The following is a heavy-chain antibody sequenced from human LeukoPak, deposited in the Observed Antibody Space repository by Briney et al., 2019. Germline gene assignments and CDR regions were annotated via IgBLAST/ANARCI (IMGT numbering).Heavy chain of an antibody. Sequence: PGGSLRLSCTVYGFTFSKYAMNWVRQGPGKGLEWVSGIGASGGTTYYADSVQGRFTISRDNSKNTLSLQVNSLRAEDTGVYFCAKDLEAVAGTIVNVYWGQGTLVTVSS. CDR3: AKDLEAVAGTIVNVY. V-gene: IGHV3-23*01. CDR2: IGASGGTT. D-gene: IGHD6-19*01. CDR1: GFTFSKYA. J-gene: IGHJ4*02.